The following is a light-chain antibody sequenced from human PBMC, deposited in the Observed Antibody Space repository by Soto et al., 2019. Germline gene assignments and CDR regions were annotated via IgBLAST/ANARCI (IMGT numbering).Light chain of an antibody. J-gene: IGKJ1*01. CDR3: QQYKIYSRT. Sequence: DIQMTQSPSTLSASVGDRVTITCRASQSISSWLAWYQQKPGKVPKLLIYMASSLESGVPSRFSGCGSGTEFTLTISSLQPDDFATYYFQQYKIYSRTFGQGTTVEI. V-gene: IGKV1-5*03. CDR2: MAS. CDR1: QSISSW.